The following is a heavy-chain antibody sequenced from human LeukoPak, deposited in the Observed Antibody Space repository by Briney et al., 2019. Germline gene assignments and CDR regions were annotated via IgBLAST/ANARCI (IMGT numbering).Heavy chain of an antibody. CDR1: VVSLSSYA. J-gene: IGHJ1*01. Sequence: GGSLRLSCAASVVSLSSYAMSWVRQAPGRGREWVSDISASGGATYYAGSVKGRFTISRDKSKNTLYIQMNSLRADDTAVYYCTNADAPYGDYSNWGQGSLCTVTS. CDR2: ISASGGAT. D-gene: IGHD4-17*01. CDR3: TNADAPYGDYSN. V-gene: IGHV3-23*01.